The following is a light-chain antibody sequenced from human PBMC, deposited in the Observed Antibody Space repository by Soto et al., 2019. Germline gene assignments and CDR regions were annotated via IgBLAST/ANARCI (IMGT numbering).Light chain of an antibody. V-gene: IGLV2-23*02. CDR3: CSYGGSRAV. Sequence: QSALNQPASVSGSPGQSITISCTGTSSDVGSHKLVSWYQQHPGQAPKLMIYEVTKRPLGVSTRFCASKFGNTASLTIGGLQAEDEADYYCCSYGGSRAVFGGGTQLTVL. CDR1: SSDVGSHKL. J-gene: IGLJ7*01. CDR2: EVT.